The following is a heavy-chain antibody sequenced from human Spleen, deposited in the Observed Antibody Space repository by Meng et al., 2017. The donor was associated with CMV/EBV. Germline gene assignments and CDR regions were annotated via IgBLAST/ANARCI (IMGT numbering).Heavy chain of an antibody. V-gene: IGHV4-4*01. CDR2: VHHRGNH. J-gene: IGHJ4*02. D-gene: IGHD4/OR15-4a*01. Sequence: SVSSDNWWAWVRQSPGKGLEWIGDVHHRGNHNYNPSLEGRVTIALDKSTNQISLKLTSVTAADTAEYFCVRDGRTFYDALPYNLFDFWGQGTLVTVSS. CDR1: SVSSDNW. CDR3: VRDGRTFYDALPYNLFDF.